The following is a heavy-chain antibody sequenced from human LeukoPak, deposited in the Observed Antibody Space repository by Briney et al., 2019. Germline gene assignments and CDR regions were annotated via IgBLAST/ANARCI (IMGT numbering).Heavy chain of an antibody. CDR3: ARDTNWFDP. V-gene: IGHV4-59*01. Sequence: PSETLSLTCTVSGGSISSYYWSWIRQPPGKGLEWIGYIYYSGSTNYNPSLKSRITISVDTSKNQFSLKLSSVTAADTAVYYCARDTNWFDPWGQGTLVTVSS. CDR2: IYYSGST. CDR1: GGSISSYY. J-gene: IGHJ5*02.